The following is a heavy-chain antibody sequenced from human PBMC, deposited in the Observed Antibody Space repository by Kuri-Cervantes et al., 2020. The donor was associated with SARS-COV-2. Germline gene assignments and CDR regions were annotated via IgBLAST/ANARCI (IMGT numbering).Heavy chain of an antibody. CDR3: ATYDSSGSDYYYYMDV. V-gene: IGHV3-7*03. CDR1: GFTFSSYW. D-gene: IGHD3-22*01. Sequence: SCAASGFTFSSYWMSWVRQAPGKGLEWVANIKQDGSEKYYVDSVKGRFTISRDNAKNSLYLQMNSLRAEDTALYHCATYDSSGSDYYYYMDVWGKGTTVTVSS. J-gene: IGHJ6*03. CDR2: IKQDGSEK.